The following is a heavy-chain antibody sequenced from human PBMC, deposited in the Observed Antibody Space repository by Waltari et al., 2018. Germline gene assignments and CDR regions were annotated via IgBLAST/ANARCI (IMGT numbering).Heavy chain of an antibody. CDR3: ARLPRSCSSTSCYVGGVDY. J-gene: IGHJ4*02. CDR1: GGSISSSSYY. V-gene: IGHV4-39*01. CDR2: IYYSGST. Sequence: QLQLQESGPGLVKPSETLSLTCTVSGGSISSSSYYWGWIRQPPGKGLEWIGSIYYSGSTYYNPSLKSRVTISVDTSKNQFSLKLSSVTAADTAVYYCARLPRSCSSTSCYVGGVDYWGQGTLVTVSS. D-gene: IGHD2-2*01.